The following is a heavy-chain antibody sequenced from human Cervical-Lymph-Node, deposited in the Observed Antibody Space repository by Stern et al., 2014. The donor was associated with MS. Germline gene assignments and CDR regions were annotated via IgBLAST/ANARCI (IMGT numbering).Heavy chain of an antibody. CDR1: AGTFNNYA. J-gene: IGHJ6*02. Sequence: QVQLVQSGAEVKKPGSSVKVSCKAPAGTFNNYAFSWVRQAPGQGLEWLGGIIPIFDAPNYALKFQGRVTITADKSTSTAYMELSSLRSEDTAVYYCARTYYFDDSGYYYPHYYYGLDVWGQGTTVTVSS. V-gene: IGHV1-69*06. CDR2: IIPIFDAP. D-gene: IGHD3-22*01. CDR3: ARTYYFDDSGYYYPHYYYGLDV.